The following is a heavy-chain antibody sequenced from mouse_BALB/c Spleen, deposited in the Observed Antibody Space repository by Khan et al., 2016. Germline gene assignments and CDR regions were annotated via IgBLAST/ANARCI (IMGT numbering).Heavy chain of an antibody. J-gene: IGHJ2*01. CDR2: ISYDGSN. V-gene: IGHV3-6*02. Sequence: VQLKESGPGLVKPSQSLSLTCSVTGYSITSGYYWNWIRQFPGNKLEWMGYISYDGSNNYNPSLKNRISITRDTSKNQFFLKLNSVTTEDTATYYGARAWYFDYWGQGTTLTVSS. CDR1: GYSITSGYY. CDR3: ARAWYFDY.